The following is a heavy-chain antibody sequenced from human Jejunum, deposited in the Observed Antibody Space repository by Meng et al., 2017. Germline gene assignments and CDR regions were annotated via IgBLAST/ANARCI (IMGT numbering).Heavy chain of an antibody. J-gene: IGHJ4*02. CDR1: GGSISSVYW. D-gene: IGHD5-18*01. CDR3: ARGGYYSFDY. V-gene: IGHV4-4*02. CDR2: IYHSGST. Sequence: GQLEESGPGLVKPSETLSLTCAVSGGSISSVYWWTWVRQSPGKGLEWIGEIYHSGSTNYNPSLKSRVTKSVDKSKNQFSLKLTSVTAADTAVYYCARGGYYSFDYWGQGTLVTVSS.